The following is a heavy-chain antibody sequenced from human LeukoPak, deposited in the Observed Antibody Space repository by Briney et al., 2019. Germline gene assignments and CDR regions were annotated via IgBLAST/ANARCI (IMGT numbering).Heavy chain of an antibody. J-gene: IGHJ5*02. Sequence: GGSLRLSCEVSGFTFSTYSMNWVRQAPGKGLEWVANIKEDGSEKYYVDSVKGRFTISRDNAKNSLYLQMSSLRAEDTAVYYCARGGSWFAPWGQGTLVTVSS. CDR3: ARGGSWFAP. CDR2: IKEDGSEK. D-gene: IGHD3-10*01. V-gene: IGHV3-7*01. CDR1: GFTFSTYS.